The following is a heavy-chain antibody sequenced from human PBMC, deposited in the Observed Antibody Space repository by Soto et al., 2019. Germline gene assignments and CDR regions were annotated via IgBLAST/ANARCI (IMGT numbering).Heavy chain of an antibody. CDR1: GFTFADYG. CDR2: INWNGGST. CDR3: ARVTRKYLSDGLVSYYYMDV. D-gene: IGHD3-10*01. V-gene: IGHV3-20*01. Sequence: GGSLRLSCAASGFTFADYGMSWVRQAPGKGLEWVSGINWNGGSTGYADSVKGRFTISRDNAKNSLYLQMNSLRAEDTALYHCARVTRKYLSDGLVSYYYMDVCGKVSTVTVS. J-gene: IGHJ6*03.